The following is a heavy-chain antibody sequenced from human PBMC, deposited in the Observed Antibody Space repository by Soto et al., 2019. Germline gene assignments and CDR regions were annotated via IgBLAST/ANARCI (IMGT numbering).Heavy chain of an antibody. CDR2: IGTAGDT. Sequence: EVQLVESGGGLVQPGGSLRLSCAASGFTFSSYDMHWVRQATGKGLEWVSAIGTAGDTYYPGSVKGRFTISRENAKNSLYLQLNSLRAGDTAVYYSARDRGYGFDYWGQGTLVTVSS. CDR3: ARDRGYGFDY. D-gene: IGHD5-18*01. CDR1: GFTFSSYD. J-gene: IGHJ4*02. V-gene: IGHV3-13*01.